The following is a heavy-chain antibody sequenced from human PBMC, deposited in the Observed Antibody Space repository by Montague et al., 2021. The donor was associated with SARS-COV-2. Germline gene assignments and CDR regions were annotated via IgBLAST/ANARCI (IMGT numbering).Heavy chain of an antibody. Sequence: SETLSLTCAVYGGSFRGDYWSWIRQPPGKGLEWTREISHSGSSSYNPSLKSRLTISVDTSKKQFSLKLTSLTAADTAVYYCARHKNYYDRRNDSYFLGGFDSWGQGTLVTVSS. CDR1: GGSFRGDY. CDR2: ISHSGSS. J-gene: IGHJ4*02. V-gene: IGHV4-34*01. D-gene: IGHD3-22*01. CDR3: ARHKNYYDRRNDSYFLGGFDS.